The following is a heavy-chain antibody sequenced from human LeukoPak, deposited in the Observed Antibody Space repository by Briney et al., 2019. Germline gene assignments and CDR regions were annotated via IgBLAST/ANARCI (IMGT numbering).Heavy chain of an antibody. CDR1: GGSISSYY. Sequence: SETLSLTCTVSGGSISSYYWSWIRQPPGKGLEWIGYIYYSGSTNYNPSLKSRVTISVDTSKNQFSLKLSSVTAADTSVYYCARDDRRTGRDYWGQGTLVTVSS. V-gene: IGHV4-59*01. CDR3: ARDDRRTGRDY. D-gene: IGHD7-27*01. CDR2: IYYSGST. J-gene: IGHJ4*02.